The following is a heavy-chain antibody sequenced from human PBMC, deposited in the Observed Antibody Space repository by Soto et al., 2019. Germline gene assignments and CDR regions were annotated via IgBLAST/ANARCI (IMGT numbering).Heavy chain of an antibody. CDR3: ARETVTKGTFYYYYGMDV. Sequence: ASVKVSCKASGYTFTGYYMHWVRQAPGQGLEWMGWINPNSGGTNYAQKFQGWVTMTRDTSISTAYMELSRLRSDDTAVYYCARETVTKGTFYYYYGMDVWGQGTTVTVSS. CDR2: INPNSGGT. D-gene: IGHD4-4*01. CDR1: GYTFTGYY. V-gene: IGHV1-2*04. J-gene: IGHJ6*02.